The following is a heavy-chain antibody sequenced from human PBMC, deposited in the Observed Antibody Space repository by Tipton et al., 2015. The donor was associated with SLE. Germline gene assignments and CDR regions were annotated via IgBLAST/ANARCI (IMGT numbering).Heavy chain of an antibody. Sequence: TLSLTCSVSGGSISSNYWIWIRQPPGKGLEWIAYVYDTGYSNYNPSLKSRVTMSVDTAKKQFSLKLTSVTAADTAVYYCARGMLTWRGAIVGVDVWGQGTRVNVSS. V-gene: IGHV4-59*08. CDR2: VYDTGYS. D-gene: IGHD2-8*01. CDR1: GGSISSNY. CDR3: ARGMLTWRGAIVGVDV. J-gene: IGHJ6*02.